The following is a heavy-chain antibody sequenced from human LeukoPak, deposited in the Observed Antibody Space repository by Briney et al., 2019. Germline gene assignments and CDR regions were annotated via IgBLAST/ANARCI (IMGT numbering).Heavy chain of an antibody. D-gene: IGHD3-10*01. CDR2: IYPGDSDT. J-gene: IGHJ4*02. CDR3: ARSITMVRGVLDY. V-gene: IGHV5-51*01. CDR1: GFSFSNYW. Sequence: KHGESLKISCKASGFSFSNYWIAWVRQMPGKGLEWMGIIYPGDSDTRYSPSFQGQVTISADKSISTAYLQWSSLKASDTAMYYCARSITMVRGVLDYWGQGTLVTVSS.